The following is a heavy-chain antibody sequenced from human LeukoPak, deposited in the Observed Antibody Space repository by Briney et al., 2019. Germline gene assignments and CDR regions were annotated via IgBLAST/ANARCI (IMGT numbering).Heavy chain of an antibody. J-gene: IGHJ4*02. D-gene: IGHD2-2*01. Sequence: ASVKVSCKASGYTFTSYGISWLRQAPGQGLEWIGWISAYNGNTNYAQKLQGRVTMTTDTSTSTAYMELRSLRSEDTAVYYCARGRCSSTSCYGRSDYWGQGTLVTVSS. CDR2: ISAYNGNT. CDR1: GYTFTSYG. CDR3: ARGRCSSTSCYGRSDY. V-gene: IGHV1-18*01.